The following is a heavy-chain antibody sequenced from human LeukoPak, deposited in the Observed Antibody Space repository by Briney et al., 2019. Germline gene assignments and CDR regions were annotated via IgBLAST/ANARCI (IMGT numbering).Heavy chain of an antibody. D-gene: IGHD3-9*01. V-gene: IGHV3-48*01. J-gene: IGHJ6*02. Sequence: GGSLRLSCAASGFTFSSYSMNWVRQAPGKGLEWVSYISSSSSTIYYADSVKGRFTISRDNAKNSLHLQMNSLRAEDTAVYYCARDPSYYDILTGYYAYGMDVWGQGTTVTVSS. CDR2: ISSSSSTI. CDR3: ARDPSYYDILTGYYAYGMDV. CDR1: GFTFSSYS.